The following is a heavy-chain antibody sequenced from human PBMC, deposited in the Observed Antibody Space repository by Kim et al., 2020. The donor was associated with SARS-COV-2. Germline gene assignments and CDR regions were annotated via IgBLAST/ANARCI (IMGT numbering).Heavy chain of an antibody. Sequence: STNDTPSLKSRVTISVDTSKNQFSLKLSSVTAADTAVYYCARKRWFAFDIWGQGTMVTVSS. CDR3: ARKRWFAFDI. D-gene: IGHD3-10*01. CDR2: ST. V-gene: IGHV4-34*01. J-gene: IGHJ3*02.